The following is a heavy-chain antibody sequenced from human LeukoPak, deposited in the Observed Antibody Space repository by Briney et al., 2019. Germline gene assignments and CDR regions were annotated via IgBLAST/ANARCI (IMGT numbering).Heavy chain of an antibody. CDR2: ISAYNGNT. J-gene: IGHJ6*02. CDR1: GYSFTSYA. V-gene: IGHV1-18*01. Sequence: ASVKVSCKASGYSFTSYAINWVRQAPGQGLEWMGWISAYNGNTDYAQKFQGRVTMTTDTSTSTAYMELRSLTSDDTAVYNCARDPLRSTWSTYYNALDVWGQGTTVTVSS. D-gene: IGHD6-13*01. CDR3: ARDPLRSTWSTYYNALDV.